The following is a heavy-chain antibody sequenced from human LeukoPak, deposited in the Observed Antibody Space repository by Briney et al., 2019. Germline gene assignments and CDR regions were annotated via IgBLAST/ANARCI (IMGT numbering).Heavy chain of an antibody. CDR3: ARAYYDILTASYTFDY. CDR1: GGSITSTY. D-gene: IGHD3-9*01. Sequence: SETLSLTCTISGGSITSTYWSWVRQPPGKGLEWIGYIYHSGSTNYNPSLKSRLTISVDTSKHQFSLKLSSVTAADTAVYYCARAYYDILTASYTFDYWGQGNLVTVSS. J-gene: IGHJ4*02. V-gene: IGHV4-59*01. CDR2: IYHSGST.